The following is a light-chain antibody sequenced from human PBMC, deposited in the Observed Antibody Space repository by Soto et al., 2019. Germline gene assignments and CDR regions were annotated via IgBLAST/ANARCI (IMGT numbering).Light chain of an antibody. CDR3: QQYYAYPPT. CDR1: QGITHY. V-gene: IGKV1-16*01. CDR2: APS. Sequence: DVQMIQSPSSLSASVGDRVTITCRASQGITHYLAWFQQRPGKALKFLIYAPSALHSGVPSRFSRSGSATDFTLTFTGLQPEDFATYYCQQYYAYPPTFGPGTKVD. J-gene: IGKJ3*01.